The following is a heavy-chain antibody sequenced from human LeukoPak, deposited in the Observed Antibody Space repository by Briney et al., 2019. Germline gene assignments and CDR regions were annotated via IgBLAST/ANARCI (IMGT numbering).Heavy chain of an antibody. CDR3: AKYYYGSGSYFDY. V-gene: IGHV3-48*03. CDR1: GFTFSDYE. J-gene: IGHJ4*02. D-gene: IGHD3-10*01. CDR2: ISTRGSTI. Sequence: GGSLRLSCAASGFTFSDYEMNWVRQAPGKGLEWVSYISTRGSTIYYADSVKGRFTISRDNAKNSLYLQMSSLRAEDTAVYYCAKYYYGSGSYFDYWGQGTLVTVSS.